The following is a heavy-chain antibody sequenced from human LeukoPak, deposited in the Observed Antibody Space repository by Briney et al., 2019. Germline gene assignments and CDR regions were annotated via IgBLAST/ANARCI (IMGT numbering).Heavy chain of an antibody. D-gene: IGHD3-22*01. CDR2: ISSSSSTI. V-gene: IGHV3-48*04. CDR3: ARAKRYYDSSGSSSYYFDY. J-gene: IGHJ4*02. CDR1: GFTFSDYS. Sequence: GGSLRLSCAASGFTFSDYSMNWVRQAPGKGLEWVSYISSSSSTIYYADSVKGRFTISRDNAKNSLYLQMNSLRAEDTAVYYCARAKRYYDSSGSSSYYFDYWGQGTLVTVSS.